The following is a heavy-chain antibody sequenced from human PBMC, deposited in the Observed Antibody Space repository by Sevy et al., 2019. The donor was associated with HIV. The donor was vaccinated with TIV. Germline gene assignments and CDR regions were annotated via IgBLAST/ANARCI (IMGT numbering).Heavy chain of an antibody. CDR1: GFTFNSYA. CDR3: AKPTSAKATEDHFDY. CDR2: ISGRGDRT. D-gene: IGHD5-12*01. V-gene: IGHV3-23*01. J-gene: IGHJ4*02. Sequence: GGSLRLSCAASGFTFNSYAISWVRQAPGKGLEWVSGISGRGDRTYFTDYVKGRFTISRDNSKNTLYLQIDNLRAEDTAVYYCAKPTSAKATEDHFDYWGQGTLVTVSS.